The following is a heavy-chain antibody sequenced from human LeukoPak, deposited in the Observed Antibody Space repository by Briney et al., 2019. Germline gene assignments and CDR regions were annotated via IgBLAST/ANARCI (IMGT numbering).Heavy chain of an antibody. CDR1: GYTFTSYG. CDR3: ARGQYDYVWGSYRPYFDY. Sequence: ASVKVSCKASGYTFTSYGISWVRQAPGQGLEWMGSISPYNGNTNYAERLQGRVIMTTDTSTRTAYMELRSLRSDDTAVFYCARGQYDYVWGSYRPYFDYWGQGTQVTVSS. CDR2: ISPYNGNT. V-gene: IGHV1-18*04. J-gene: IGHJ4*02. D-gene: IGHD3-16*02.